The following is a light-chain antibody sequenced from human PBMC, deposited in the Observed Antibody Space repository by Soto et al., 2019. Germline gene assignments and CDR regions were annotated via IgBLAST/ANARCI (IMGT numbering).Light chain of an antibody. V-gene: IGKV3-20*01. Sequence: EIVLTQSPGTLYLFPGERATLSCRATQSVNSDYLAWYQQKPGQAPRLLIYIASRRATGIPDRFSGSGSGTDFTLTINRLEPEDFAVYYCQQYGTSPWTFGQGTKVEIK. CDR3: QQYGTSPWT. CDR1: QSVNSDY. J-gene: IGKJ1*01. CDR2: IAS.